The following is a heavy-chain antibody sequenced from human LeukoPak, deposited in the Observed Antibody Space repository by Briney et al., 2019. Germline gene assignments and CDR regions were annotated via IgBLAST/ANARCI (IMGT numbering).Heavy chain of an antibody. V-gene: IGHV3-30-3*01. Sequence: GGSLRLSCAASGFTFSSYAMHWVRQAPGKGLEWVAVISYDGSNKYYADSVKGRFTISRDNSKSTLYLQMNSLRAEDTAVYYCASWYSSSTFDYWGQGTLVTVSS. J-gene: IGHJ4*02. CDR3: ASWYSSSTFDY. CDR2: ISYDGSNK. CDR1: GFTFSSYA. D-gene: IGHD6-6*01.